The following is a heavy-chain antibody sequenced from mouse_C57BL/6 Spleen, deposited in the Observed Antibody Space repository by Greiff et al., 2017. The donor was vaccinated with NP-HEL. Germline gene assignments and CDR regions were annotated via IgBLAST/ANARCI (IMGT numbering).Heavy chain of an antibody. CDR2: IDPETGGT. Sequence: LQESGAELVRPGASVTLSCKASGYTFTDYEMHWVKQTPVHGLEWIGAIDPETGGTAYNQKFKGKAILTADKSSSTAYMELRSLTSEDSAVYYCTREVTAYWGQGTLVTVSA. J-gene: IGHJ3*01. CDR1: GYTFTDYE. CDR3: TREVTAY. D-gene: IGHD2-1*01. V-gene: IGHV1-15*01.